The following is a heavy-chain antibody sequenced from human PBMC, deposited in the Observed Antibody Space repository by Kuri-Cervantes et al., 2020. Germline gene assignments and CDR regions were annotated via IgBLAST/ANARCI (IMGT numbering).Heavy chain of an antibody. V-gene: IGHV4-61*02. CDR3: ARSVRGVIIHFDY. J-gene: IGHJ4*02. Sequence: SETLSLTCTVSGGSISSSSYYWSWIRQPAGKGLEWIGRIYTSGSTNYNPSLKSRVTMSVDTSKNQFSLKLSSVTAADTAVYYCARSVRGVIIHFDYWGQGTLVTVSS. CDR1: GGSISSSSYY. CDR2: IYTSGST. D-gene: IGHD3-10*01.